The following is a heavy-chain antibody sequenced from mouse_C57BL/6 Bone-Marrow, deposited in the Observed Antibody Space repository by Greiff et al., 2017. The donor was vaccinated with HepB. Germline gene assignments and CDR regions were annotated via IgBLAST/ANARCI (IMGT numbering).Heavy chain of an antibody. J-gene: IGHJ4*01. D-gene: IGHD2-5*01. CDR1: GYTFTDYY. Sequence: QVQLKESGAELVRPGASVKLSCKASGYTFTDYYINWVKQRPGQGLEWIARIYPGSGNTYYNEKFKGKATLTAEKSSSTAYMQLSSLTSADSAVYFCARSCYSNSYAMDYWGQGTSVTVSS. CDR2: IYPGSGNT. CDR3: ARSCYSNSYAMDY. V-gene: IGHV1-76*01.